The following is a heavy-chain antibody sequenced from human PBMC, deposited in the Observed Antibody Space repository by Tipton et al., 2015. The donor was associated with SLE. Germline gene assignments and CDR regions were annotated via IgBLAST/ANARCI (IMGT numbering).Heavy chain of an antibody. CDR3: ASGDAVGFDI. D-gene: IGHD2-21*01. Sequence: SLRLSCAASGFRFSDYWMHWVRQAPGKGLEWVSYISRSSATKYNADSVKGRFTISRDNAKNSLYLQMNSLRAEDTAVYYCASGDAVGFDIWGRGTMVTVSS. CDR1: GFRFSDYW. CDR2: ISRSSATK. J-gene: IGHJ3*02. V-gene: IGHV3-48*01.